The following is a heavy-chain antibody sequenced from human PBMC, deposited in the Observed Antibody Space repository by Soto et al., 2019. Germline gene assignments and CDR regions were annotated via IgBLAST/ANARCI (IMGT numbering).Heavy chain of an antibody. CDR2: IYYSGGT. CDR3: ARGILFNWFDP. CDR1: GGSISSYY. D-gene: IGHD2-21*01. V-gene: IGHV4-59*01. Sequence: SETLSLTCTVSGGSISSYYWSWIRQAPGKGLEWIGYIYYSGGTNYNPSLKSRVTISVDTSKNQFSLKLSSVTAADTAVYYCARGILFNWFDPWGQGTLVTVSS. J-gene: IGHJ5*02.